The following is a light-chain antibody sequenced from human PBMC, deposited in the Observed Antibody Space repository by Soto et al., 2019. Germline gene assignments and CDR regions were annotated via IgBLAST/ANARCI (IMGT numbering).Light chain of an antibody. CDR3: QQYGGSPIT. J-gene: IGKJ5*01. Sequence: EIVLTQSPGTLSLSPGERATLSCRASQSVSSSYLAWYQQKPGQAPRLLIYGASTRATGIPARFSGSGSGTDFTLTISRLEPEDFAVYYCQQYGGSPITFGQGTRLEIK. CDR2: GAS. V-gene: IGKV3-20*01. CDR1: QSVSSSY.